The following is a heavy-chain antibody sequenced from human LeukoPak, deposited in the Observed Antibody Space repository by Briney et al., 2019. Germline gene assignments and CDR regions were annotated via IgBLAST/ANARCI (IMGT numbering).Heavy chain of an antibody. J-gene: IGHJ5*02. CDR2: ISGSGSST. D-gene: IGHD6-19*01. Sequence: GGSLRLSCAASGFTFSSYAMSWVRQAPGKGLEWVSTISGSGSSTYYADSVKGRFTISRDNSKNTLYLQMNSLRAEDTAVYYCAKGVAVFKTLQNWFDPWGQGTLVTVSS. V-gene: IGHV3-23*01. CDR3: AKGVAVFKTLQNWFDP. CDR1: GFTFSSYA.